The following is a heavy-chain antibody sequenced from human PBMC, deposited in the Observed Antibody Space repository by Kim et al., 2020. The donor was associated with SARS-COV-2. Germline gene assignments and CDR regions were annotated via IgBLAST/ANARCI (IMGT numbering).Heavy chain of an antibody. J-gene: IGHJ5*02. D-gene: IGHD4-17*01. CDR2: IYYSGSS. Sequence: SETLSLTCTVSGVSINIYYWSWIRQPPGKGLEWVGYIYYSGSSNSNPSLRGRVTISVETSKNQISLTLSSVTAADTAVYYCARYGQYGDYGWFDPWGQGNLVTVSS. V-gene: IGHV4-59*01. CDR1: GVSINIYY. CDR3: ARYGQYGDYGWFDP.